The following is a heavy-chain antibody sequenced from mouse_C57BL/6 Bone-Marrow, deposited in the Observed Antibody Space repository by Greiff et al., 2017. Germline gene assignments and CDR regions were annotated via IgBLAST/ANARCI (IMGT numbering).Heavy chain of an antibody. CDR2: ISNLAYSI. CDR1: GFTFSDYG. D-gene: IGHD1-1*01. V-gene: IGHV5-15*04. J-gene: IGHJ1*03. Sequence: EVKVVESGGGLVQPGGSLKLSCAASGFTFSDYGMAWVRQAPRKGPEWVAFISNLAYSIYYADTVTGRFTISRENAKNTLYLEMSSLRSEDTAMYYCARRGYYYGHWYFDVWGTGTTVTVSS. CDR3: ARRGYYYGHWYFDV.